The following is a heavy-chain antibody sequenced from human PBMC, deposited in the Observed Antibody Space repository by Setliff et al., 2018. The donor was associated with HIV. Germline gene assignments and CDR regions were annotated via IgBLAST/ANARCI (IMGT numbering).Heavy chain of an antibody. D-gene: IGHD6-6*01. V-gene: IGHV4-59*01. J-gene: IGHJ6*03. CDR3: AGGTIVAPGGYFYYMDV. CDR1: SASRSINTYY. Sequence: SETLSLTCTVSSASRSINTYYWSWIRQPPGKGLDWVGNIYYSGTNYNPSLKSRVTISVDTSKHQISLKLNSVTAADTAVYYCAGGTIVAPGGYFYYMDVWGKGATVTV. CDR2: IYYSGT.